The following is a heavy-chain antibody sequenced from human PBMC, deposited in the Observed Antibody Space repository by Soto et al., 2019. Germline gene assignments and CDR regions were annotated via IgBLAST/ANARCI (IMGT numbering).Heavy chain of an antibody. CDR1: GYTFSNYG. J-gene: IGHJ4*02. D-gene: IGHD3-9*01. Sequence: ASVKVSCKTSGYTFSNYGINLVRQAPVQVLELIVWIIAYNLNTNFSQKLQGRFSFTTYTSSTTSYIELMSLTSDDTSVYYCARDIVPGYTGFSDYWGQGTMVTVSS. V-gene: IGHV1-18*01. CDR3: ARDIVPGYTGFSDY. CDR2: IIAYNLNT.